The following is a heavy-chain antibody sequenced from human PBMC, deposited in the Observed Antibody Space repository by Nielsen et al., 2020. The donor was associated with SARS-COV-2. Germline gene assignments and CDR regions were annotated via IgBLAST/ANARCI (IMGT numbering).Heavy chain of an antibody. J-gene: IGHJ4*02. Sequence: PGKGLEWIGYIYYSGSTYYNPSLKSRVTISVDTSKNQFSLKLSSVTAADTAVYYCARTDQLLLNFDYWGQGTLVTVSS. CDR3: ARTDQLLLNFDY. CDR2: IYYSGST. V-gene: IGHV4-31*02. D-gene: IGHD2-2*01.